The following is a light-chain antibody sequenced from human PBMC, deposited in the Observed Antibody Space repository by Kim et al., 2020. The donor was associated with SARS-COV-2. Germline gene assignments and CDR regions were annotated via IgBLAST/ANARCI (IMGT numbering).Light chain of an antibody. CDR2: AAS. CDR3: QKYNPAPFT. Sequence: DIQRTQSPSSLSAAVGDRITITWRASQGISNYLAWFQQRPGEVPNLLNYAASTLQSGVPSRFSGSGSGTDFTLTLSTLQPEDVATYHCQKYNPAPFTFGRGNTADLK. J-gene: IGKJ4*01. CDR1: QGISNY. V-gene: IGKV1-27*01.